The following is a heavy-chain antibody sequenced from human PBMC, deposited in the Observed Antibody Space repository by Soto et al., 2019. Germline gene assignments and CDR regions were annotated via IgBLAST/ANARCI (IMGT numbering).Heavy chain of an antibody. V-gene: IGHV3-23*01. D-gene: IGHD1-1*01. J-gene: IGHJ3*02. CDR1: GFTFGNYA. CDR2: IGGDAST. Sequence: SLKISCAASGFTFGNYAMNWVRQAPGRGLEWVSVIGGDASTYYADSVKGRFTVSRDNSKNTLYLQMDSLRAEDTAVYYCAKDFVAYNRIYDPFDIWGQGTMVTVSS. CDR3: AKDFVAYNRIYDPFDI.